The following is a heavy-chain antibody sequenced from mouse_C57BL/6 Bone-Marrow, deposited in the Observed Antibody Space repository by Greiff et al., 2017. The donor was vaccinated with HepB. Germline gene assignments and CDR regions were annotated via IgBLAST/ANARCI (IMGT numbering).Heavy chain of an antibody. V-gene: IGHV5-4*01. CDR2: ISDGGSYT. D-gene: IGHD1-1*01. Sequence: EVQGVESGGGLVKPGGSLKLSCAASGFTFSSYAMSWVRQTPEKRLEWVATISDGGSYTYYPDNVKGRFTISRDNAKNNLYLRMSHLKSEDTAMYYCARVATTVEFAYWGQGTLVTVSA. J-gene: IGHJ3*01. CDR3: ARVATTVEFAY. CDR1: GFTFSSYA.